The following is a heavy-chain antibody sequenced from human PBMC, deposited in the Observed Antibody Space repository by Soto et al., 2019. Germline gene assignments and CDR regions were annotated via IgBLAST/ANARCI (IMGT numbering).Heavy chain of an antibody. CDR2: ISYDGSNK. CDR1: GFTFSSYA. Sequence: GGSLRLSCAASGFTFSSYAMHWVRQAPGKGLEWVAVISYDGSNKYYADSVKGRFTISRDNSKNTLYLQMNSLRAEDTAVYYCASLGGDCSGGSCYLKLYYYYYGMDVWGQGTTVTVSS. D-gene: IGHD2-15*01. V-gene: IGHV3-30-3*01. CDR3: ASLGGDCSGGSCYLKLYYYYYGMDV. J-gene: IGHJ6*02.